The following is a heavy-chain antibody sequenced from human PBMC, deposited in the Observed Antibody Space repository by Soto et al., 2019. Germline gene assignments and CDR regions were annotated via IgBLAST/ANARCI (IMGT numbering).Heavy chain of an antibody. CDR1: GGSIRSGGYY. CDR2: IHYRGRT. Sequence: QVQLQESGPGLVKPSDILSLTCNVSGGSIRSGGYYWGWIRQAPGKGLEWIGYIHYRGRTSYNPSLEIRVSISLDTSRHQFSLTLTSVTAADTAVYYCARCRDAFGFDSWGQGTLVTVSS. CDR3: ARCRDAFGFDS. J-gene: IGHJ4*02. D-gene: IGHD2-15*01. V-gene: IGHV4-31*03.